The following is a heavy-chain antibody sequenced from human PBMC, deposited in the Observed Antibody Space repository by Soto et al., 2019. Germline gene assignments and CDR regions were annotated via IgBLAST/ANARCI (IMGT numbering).Heavy chain of an antibody. CDR1: GFTFSSYA. CDR3: AKLVGGYGYQLLPFDY. CDR2: ISGSGGST. J-gene: IGHJ4*02. D-gene: IGHD2-2*01. V-gene: IGHV3-23*01. Sequence: GGSLRLSCAASGFTFSSYAMSWVRQAPGKGLEWVSAISGSGGSTYYADSVKGRFTISRDNSKNTLYLQMNSLRAEDTAVYYCAKLVGGYGYQLLPFDYWGQGTLVTVSS.